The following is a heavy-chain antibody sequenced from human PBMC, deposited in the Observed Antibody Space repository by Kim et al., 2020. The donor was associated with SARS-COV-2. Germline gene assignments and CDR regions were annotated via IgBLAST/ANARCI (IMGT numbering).Heavy chain of an antibody. V-gene: IGHV3-30*09. J-gene: IGHJ5*02. Sequence: GGSLRLSCAASGFTFSAFAMHWVRQAPGKGLEWVTLVSSDGANKYYADSVRGRFAISRDNSKNTLYLQMNSLRPEDTAIYYCARGTMVTRFDPWGQGTLV. CDR1: GFTFSAFA. CDR3: ARGTMVTRFDP. D-gene: IGHD4-17*01. CDR2: VSSDGANK.